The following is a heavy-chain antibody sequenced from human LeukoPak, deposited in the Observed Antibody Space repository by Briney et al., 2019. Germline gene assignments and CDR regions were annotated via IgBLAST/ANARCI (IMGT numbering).Heavy chain of an antibody. CDR3: AKGTRDGYNVPFDY. V-gene: IGHV3-30*04. CDR2: ISYDGSNK. Sequence: PGGSLRLSCAASGFTFSSYAMHWVRQAPGKGLEWVAVISYDGSNKYYADSVKGRFTISRDNSKNTLYLQMNSLRAEDTAVYYCAKGTRDGYNVPFDYWGQGTLVTVSS. CDR1: GFTFSSYA. J-gene: IGHJ4*02. D-gene: IGHD5-24*01.